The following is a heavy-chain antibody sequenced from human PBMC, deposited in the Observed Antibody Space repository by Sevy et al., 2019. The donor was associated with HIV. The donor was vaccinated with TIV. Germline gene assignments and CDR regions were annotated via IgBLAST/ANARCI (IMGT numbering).Heavy chain of an antibody. D-gene: IGHD2-2*01. V-gene: IGHV4-39*01. CDR1: GGSISSSSYY. J-gene: IGHJ4*02. Sequence: SETLSLTCTVSGGSISSSSYYWGWIRQPPGKGLEWIGSIYYSGSTYYNPSLKSRVTISVDTSKNQFSLKLSSVTAADTAVYCCARHGCSSTSCFIPLYYFDYWGQGTLVTVSS. CDR2: IYYSGST. CDR3: ARHGCSSTSCFIPLYYFDY.